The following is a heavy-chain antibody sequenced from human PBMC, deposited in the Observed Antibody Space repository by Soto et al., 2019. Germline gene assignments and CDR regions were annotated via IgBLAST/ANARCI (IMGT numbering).Heavy chain of an antibody. J-gene: IGHJ5*02. D-gene: IGHD6-6*01. V-gene: IGHV4-39*01. CDR3: ARPYSSSSGNWFDP. Sequence: SETLSLTCTVSGGSISSSSYYWGWIRQPPGKGLEWIGSIYYSGSTYYNPSLKSRVTISVDTAKNQFSLKLSSVTAADTAVYYCARPYSSSSGNWFDPWGQGTLVTVSS. CDR2: IYYSGST. CDR1: GGSISSSSYY.